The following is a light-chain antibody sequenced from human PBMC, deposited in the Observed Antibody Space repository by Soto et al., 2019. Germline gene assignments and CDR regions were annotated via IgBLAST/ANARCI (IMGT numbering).Light chain of an antibody. Sequence: DIVMTQSPDSLAVSLGERATINCKSSQSVLYSSNNKNYLAWYQQKPGQPPKLLIYWASTRESGVPDRFSGSGYGTDFTLTISSPQAEDVAVYYCQQYYSTPWTFGQGTKVEIK. CDR2: WAS. CDR3: QQYYSTPWT. J-gene: IGKJ1*01. V-gene: IGKV4-1*01. CDR1: QSVLYSSNNKNY.